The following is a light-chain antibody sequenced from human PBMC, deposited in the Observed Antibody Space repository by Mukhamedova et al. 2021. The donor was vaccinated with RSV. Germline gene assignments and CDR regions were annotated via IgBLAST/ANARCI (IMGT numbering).Light chain of an antibody. J-gene: IGLJ2*01. CDR1: SSDVGGYNY. CDR3: SSYTSSSTLV. Sequence: TGTSSDVGGYNYVSWYQQHPGKAPKLMIYEVSNRPSGVSNRFSGSKSGNTASLTITGLQAEDEADYYCSSYTSSSTLVFGGGTKL. CDR2: EVS. V-gene: IGLV2-14*01.